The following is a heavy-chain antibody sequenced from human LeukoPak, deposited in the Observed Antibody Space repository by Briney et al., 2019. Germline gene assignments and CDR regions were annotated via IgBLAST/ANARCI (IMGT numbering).Heavy chain of an antibody. V-gene: IGHV3-13*01. CDR1: GFTFRTHD. Sequence: PGGSLRLSCAASGFTFRTHDMHWVRQATGKGLGWVSGTGTTGDTYYPGSVKGRFTISREDGKNSLYLQMNSLRAGDTAVYFCARGRPGSGWGTLGFDIWGQGTMVTVSS. CDR3: ARGRPGSGWGTLGFDI. J-gene: IGHJ3*02. CDR2: TGTTGDT. D-gene: IGHD6-19*01.